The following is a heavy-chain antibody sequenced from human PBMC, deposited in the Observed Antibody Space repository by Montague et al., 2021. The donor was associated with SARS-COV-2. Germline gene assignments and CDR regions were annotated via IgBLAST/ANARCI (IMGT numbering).Heavy chain of an antibody. CDR3: ASRTPPSSGDVYLVFDY. CDR2: IRGIGSPI. Sequence: SLRLSCAASGIDFGRYEMNWVRQAPGKGLEWISFIRGIGSPIYYADSVKGRFTISRDNAKKSVYLHMNSLRAEDTAIYYCASRTPPSSGDVYLVFDYWGQGTLVTVSS. D-gene: IGHD2-15*01. J-gene: IGHJ4*02. V-gene: IGHV3-48*03. CDR1: GIDFGRYE.